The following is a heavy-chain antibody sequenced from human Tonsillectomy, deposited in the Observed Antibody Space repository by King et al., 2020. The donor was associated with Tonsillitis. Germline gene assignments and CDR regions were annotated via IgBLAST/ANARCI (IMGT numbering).Heavy chain of an antibody. CDR1: GFTFSNYP. CDR3: AKRPQYSASGDYYFDS. CDR2: IGPTGGRT. J-gene: IGHJ4*02. V-gene: IGHV3-23*04. D-gene: IGHD3-10*01. Sequence: VQLVESGGGLVQPGGSLRLSCAASGFTFSNYPMNWVRQAPGKGLEWVSTIGPTGGRTYHADSVKGRFTISRDNSKNTLYLQMNSLRADDTAVYYCAKRPQYSASGDYYFDSWGQGTLVTVSS.